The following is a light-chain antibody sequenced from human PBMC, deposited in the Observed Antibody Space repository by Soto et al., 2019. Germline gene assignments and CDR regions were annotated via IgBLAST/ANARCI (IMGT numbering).Light chain of an antibody. Sequence: EIVMTQSPATLSMSPGERAALSCRASQSVSSNLAWYQQKPGQAPRLLIYGASTRATGIPARFSGSGSGTEFTLTISSLQSEDFAVYYCHQYNNWPSSFGPGTKVDIK. CDR1: QSVSSN. V-gene: IGKV3-15*01. CDR2: GAS. J-gene: IGKJ3*01. CDR3: HQYNNWPSS.